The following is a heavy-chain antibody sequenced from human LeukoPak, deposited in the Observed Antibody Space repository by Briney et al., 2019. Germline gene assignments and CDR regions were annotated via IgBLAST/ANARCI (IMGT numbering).Heavy chain of an antibody. CDR3: ATRYSYGNKIFDY. Sequence: QPGGSLRLSCAASGFTFSSYAMSWVRQAPGKGLEWVSAISGSGGSTYYADSVKGRFTISRDNSKNTLYLQMNSLRAEDTAVYYCATRYSYGNKIFDYWGQGTLVTVSS. CDR1: GFTFSSYA. D-gene: IGHD5-18*01. V-gene: IGHV3-23*01. J-gene: IGHJ4*02. CDR2: ISGSGGST.